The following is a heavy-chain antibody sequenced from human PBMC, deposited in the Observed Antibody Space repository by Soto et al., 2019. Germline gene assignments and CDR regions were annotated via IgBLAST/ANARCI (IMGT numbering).Heavy chain of an antibody. CDR3: ARGSDYSKVGY. D-gene: IGHD4-4*01. CDR1: GASITTHY. V-gene: IGHV4-59*11. J-gene: IGHJ4*02. CDR2: IYDSGNT. Sequence: QVQLQESGPGLVKPSETLSLTCSVSGASITTHYWSWIRQPPGQGLEWIGCIYDSGNTKYNPSLKSXXTXSXXTSNNQVSLKLTSVTTADTAVYYCARGSDYSKVGYWGQGTLVTVSS.